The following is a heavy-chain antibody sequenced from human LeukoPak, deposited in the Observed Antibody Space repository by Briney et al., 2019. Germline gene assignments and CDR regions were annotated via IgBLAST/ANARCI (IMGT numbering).Heavy chain of an antibody. Sequence: GGSLRLSCAASGFTFSDYYMSWIRQAPGKGLEWVSVIYSGGSTYYADSVKGRFTISRDNSKNTLYLQMNSLRAEDTAVYYCASHPSGYYYRHYWGQGTLVTVSS. CDR3: ASHPSGYYYRHY. J-gene: IGHJ4*02. CDR1: GFTFSDYY. CDR2: IYSGGST. D-gene: IGHD3-22*01. V-gene: IGHV3-53*01.